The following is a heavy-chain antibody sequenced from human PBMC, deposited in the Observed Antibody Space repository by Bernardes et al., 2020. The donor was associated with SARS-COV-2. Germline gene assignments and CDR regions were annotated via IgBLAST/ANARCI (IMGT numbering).Heavy chain of an antibody. D-gene: IGHD6-6*01. CDR2: IIPIFGTA. V-gene: IGHV1-69*13. J-gene: IGHJ6*02. Sequence: SVKVSCKASGGTFSSYAISWVRQAPGQGLEWMGGIIPIFGTANYAQKFQGRVTITADESTSTAYMELSSLRSEDTAVYYCARAYSSLAADYYGMDVWGQGTTVTVSS. CDR1: GGTFSSYA. CDR3: ARAYSSLAADYYGMDV.